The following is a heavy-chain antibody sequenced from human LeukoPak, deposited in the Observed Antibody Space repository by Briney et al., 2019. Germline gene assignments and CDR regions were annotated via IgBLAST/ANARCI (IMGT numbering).Heavy chain of an antibody. CDR2: ISDSGGST. CDR3: ARGPIVGPTKGFDR. D-gene: IGHD1-26*01. V-gene: IGHV3-23*01. J-gene: IGHJ5*02. CDR1: GFTFSRFG. Sequence: ERSLRLSCAASGFTFSRFGMSWVRQAPGKGLEWVSSISDSGGSTYYADAVKGRFTISRDNSKNTWYLQMNRLRAEDTAVYYCARGPIVGPTKGFDRWGQGTLVTVSS.